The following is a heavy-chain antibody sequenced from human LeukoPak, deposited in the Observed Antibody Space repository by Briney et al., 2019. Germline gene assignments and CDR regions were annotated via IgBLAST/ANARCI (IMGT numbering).Heavy chain of an antibody. J-gene: IGHJ5*02. CDR2: IYYTGST. Sequence: SETLSLTCTVSGGSISSYYWAWIRQPPGERLEWIGYIYYTGSTNYNPSLKSRVTISVDTPKNQFSLKLSSVTAADTAVYYCARASDGSGSYFGWFDPWGQGTLVTVSS. CDR3: ARASDGSGSYFGWFDP. CDR1: GGSISSYY. V-gene: IGHV4-59*01. D-gene: IGHD3-10*01.